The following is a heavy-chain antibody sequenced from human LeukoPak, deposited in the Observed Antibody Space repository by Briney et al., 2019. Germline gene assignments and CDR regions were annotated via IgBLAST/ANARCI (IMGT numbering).Heavy chain of an antibody. J-gene: IGHJ4*02. D-gene: IGHD5-12*01. CDR2: MEEYGSYI. CDR3: AKDRSGYESWGFDY. CDR1: GFDFSGFS. Sequence: GGSLRLSCVVSGFDFSGFSMSWVRQAPGKGLEWVAIMEEYGSYIFYVDSVKGRFIISRDNARNSLYLQMNNLRAEDTAVYYCAKDRSGYESWGFDYWGQGTLVTVSS. V-gene: IGHV3-7*03.